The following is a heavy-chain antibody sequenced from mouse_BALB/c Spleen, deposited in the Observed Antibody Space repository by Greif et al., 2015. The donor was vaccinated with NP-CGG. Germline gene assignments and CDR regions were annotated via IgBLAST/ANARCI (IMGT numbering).Heavy chain of an antibody. CDR1: GFTFSSFG. V-gene: IGHV5-17*02. CDR2: ISSGSSTI. CDR3: ARWGYDYDGAWFAY. D-gene: IGHD2-4*01. J-gene: IGHJ3*01. Sequence: EVQLVESGGGLVQPGGSRKLSCAASGFTFSSFGMHWVRQAPEKGLEWVAYISSGSSTIYYADTVKGRFTISRDNPKNTLFLQMTSLRSEDTAMYYCARWGYDYDGAWFAYWGQGTLVTVSA.